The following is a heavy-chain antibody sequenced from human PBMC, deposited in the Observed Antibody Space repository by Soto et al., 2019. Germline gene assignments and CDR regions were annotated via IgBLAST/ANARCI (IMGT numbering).Heavy chain of an antibody. J-gene: IGHJ6*02. CDR2: IYPGDSDT. CDR3: ARIMGTYGSGSYYEYYYYYGMDV. Sequence: PGESLKISCKGSGYSFTSYWICWVRQMPGKGLEWMGIIYPGDSDTRYSPSFQGQVTISADKPISTAYLQWSSLKASDTAMYYCARIMGTYGSGSYYEYYYYYGMDVWGQGTTVTVSS. CDR1: GYSFTSYW. V-gene: IGHV5-51*01. D-gene: IGHD3-10*01.